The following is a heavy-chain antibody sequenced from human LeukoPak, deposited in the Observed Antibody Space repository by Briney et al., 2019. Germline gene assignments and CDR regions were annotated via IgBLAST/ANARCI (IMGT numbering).Heavy chain of an antibody. CDR3: ARHRGGGGYHYMDV. V-gene: IGHV4-39*01. CDR1: GGSLGRSNTY. J-gene: IGHJ6*03. Sequence: SDTLSLTCTVSGGSLGRSNTYWGWIRQTPGKGLEWIGTILHSGYTYNNPSLNSRVTMSVDPSKNQFSLSLSSVTAADTAVYFCARHRGGGGYHYMDVWGKGTTVIVSS. D-gene: IGHD2-21*01. CDR2: ILHSGYT.